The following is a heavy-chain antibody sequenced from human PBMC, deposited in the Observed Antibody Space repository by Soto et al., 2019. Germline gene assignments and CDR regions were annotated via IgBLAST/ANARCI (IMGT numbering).Heavy chain of an antibody. J-gene: IGHJ4*01. CDR2: IKSKTDGGTT. CDR1: GFTFSNAW. V-gene: IGHV3-15*07. D-gene: IGHD3-22*01. CDR3: TTDSHFTMKLVRFDY. Sequence: GGSLRLSCAASGFTFSNAWINWVRQAPGKGLEWVGRIKSKTDGGTTDFAAPVKGRFAISRDDSRNMVYFQMNSLEIEDTAVYYCTTDSHFTMKLVRFDYWGLGTLVTVSS.